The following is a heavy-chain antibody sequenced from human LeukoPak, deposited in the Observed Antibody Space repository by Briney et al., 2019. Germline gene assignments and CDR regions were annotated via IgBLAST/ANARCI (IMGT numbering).Heavy chain of an antibody. D-gene: IGHD4-11*01. CDR1: GYSISSGYY. CDR2: IYHSGST. V-gene: IGHV4-38-2*02. CDR3: AHPVNDAFDI. J-gene: IGHJ3*02. Sequence: PSETLSLTCTVSGYSISSGYYWGWIRQPAGKGLEWIGSIYHSGSTYYNPSLKSRVTISVDTSKNQFSLKLSSVTAADTAVYCCAHPVNDAFDIWGQGTMVTVSS.